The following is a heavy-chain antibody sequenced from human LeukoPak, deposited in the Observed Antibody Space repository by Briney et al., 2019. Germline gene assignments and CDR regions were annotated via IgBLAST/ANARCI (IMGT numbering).Heavy chain of an antibody. Sequence: GGSLRLSCAASGFTFSAYYMSWVRQMPGKGLEWMGRIDPSDSYTNYSPSFQGHVTISADKSISTAYLQWSSLKASDTAMYYCASVKGSAHYYDLDYWGQGTLVTVSS. CDR1: GFTFSAYY. D-gene: IGHD3-22*01. CDR2: IDPSDSYT. CDR3: ASVKGSAHYYDLDY. J-gene: IGHJ4*02. V-gene: IGHV5-10-1*01.